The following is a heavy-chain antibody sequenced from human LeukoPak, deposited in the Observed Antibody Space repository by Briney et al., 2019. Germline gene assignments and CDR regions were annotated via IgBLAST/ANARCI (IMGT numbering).Heavy chain of an antibody. CDR3: ARSLVGPDYYYFDY. V-gene: IGHV4-4*09. CDR1: GGSISSYY. Sequence: SETLSLTCTVSGGSISSYYWSWIRQPPGNGLEWIGYIYTSGSTNYNPSLKSRVTISVDTSKNQFSLKLSSVTAADTAVYYCARSLVGPDYYYFDYWGQGTLVTVSS. D-gene: IGHD1-26*01. CDR2: IYTSGST. J-gene: IGHJ4*02.